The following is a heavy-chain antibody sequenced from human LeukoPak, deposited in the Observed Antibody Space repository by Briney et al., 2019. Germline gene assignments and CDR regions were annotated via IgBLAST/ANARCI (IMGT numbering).Heavy chain of an antibody. Sequence: GGSPRLSCAASPFTFSSYTLNWVRQAPGKGLEWVSSITTSSRYIYYADSVKGRFTISRDDSKNTVYLEMKTLRAEDTAIYYCAKRPDRDVAGPNYMDVWGKGTTVTISS. CDR2: ITTSSRYI. J-gene: IGHJ6*03. D-gene: IGHD6-13*01. CDR1: PFTFSSYT. V-gene: IGHV3-21*04. CDR3: AKRPDRDVAGPNYMDV.